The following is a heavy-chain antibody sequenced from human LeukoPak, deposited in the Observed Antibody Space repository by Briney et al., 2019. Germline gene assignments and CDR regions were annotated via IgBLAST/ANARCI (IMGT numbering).Heavy chain of an antibody. V-gene: IGHV1-69*06. CDR1: GGTFISYG. CDR3: ASPPPDEYSFDY. J-gene: IGHJ4*02. CDR2: IIIIFGRE. Sequence: ASVKVSCKGSGGTFISYGISWVRQAPGKGGEWMGGIIIIFGRENNAQKFQGRVTITPYKSTSTAYMELSSLRSEDTAVYYCASPPPDEYSFDYWGQGTLVTVSS.